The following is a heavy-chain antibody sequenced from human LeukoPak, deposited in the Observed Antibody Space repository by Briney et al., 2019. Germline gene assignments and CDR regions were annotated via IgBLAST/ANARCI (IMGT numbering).Heavy chain of an antibody. J-gene: IGHJ5*02. CDR3: ARDVSAGGTNWFDP. CDR2: INPNSGGP. CDR1: GYRFTGYY. V-gene: IGHV1-2*02. D-gene: IGHD3-16*01. Sequence: ASVKVSCKASGYRFTGYYIHWVRQAPGQGLEWMGWINPNSGGPNYAQKFQGRVTMTRDTSISTAYMEMSRLRSDDTAVYYCARDVSAGGTNWFDPWGQGTLVTVSS.